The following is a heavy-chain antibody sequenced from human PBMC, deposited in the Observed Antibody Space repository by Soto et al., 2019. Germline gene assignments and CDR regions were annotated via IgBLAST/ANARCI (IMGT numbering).Heavy chain of an antibody. Sequence: QVQLVQSGAEVKKPGASVKVSCKVSGYTFTNSDLNWVRQAPGQGLEWMGWISVYNGNTNYAQNLQGRATMTTDTSTSTAYMELRSLRSDDTAVYYCARGGHSFDYWGQGTLVTVSS. CDR1: GYTFTNSD. D-gene: IGHD2-15*01. CDR3: ARGGHSFDY. V-gene: IGHV1-18*01. CDR2: ISVYNGNT. J-gene: IGHJ4*02.